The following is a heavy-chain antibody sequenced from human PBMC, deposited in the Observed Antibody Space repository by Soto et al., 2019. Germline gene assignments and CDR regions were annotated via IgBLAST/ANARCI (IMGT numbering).Heavy chain of an antibody. V-gene: IGHV4-39*01. D-gene: IGHD3-3*01. CDR3: ARVYLDSDDFWSGYYTGRKNLDY. CDR1: GGSISSSSYY. Sequence: PSETLSLTCTVSGGSISSSSYYWGWIRQPPGKGLEWIGSIYYSGSTYYNPSLKSRVTISVDTSKNQFSLKLSSVTAADTAVYYCARVYLDSDDFWSGYYTGRKNLDYWGQGTLVTVSS. CDR2: IYYSGST. J-gene: IGHJ4*02.